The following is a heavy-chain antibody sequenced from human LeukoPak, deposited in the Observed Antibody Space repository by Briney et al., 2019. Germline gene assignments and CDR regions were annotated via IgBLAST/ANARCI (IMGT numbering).Heavy chain of an antibody. D-gene: IGHD3-3*01. CDR2: IYHSGST. J-gene: IGHJ5*02. V-gene: IGHV4-38-2*02. CDR3: ARDHGGRFPYNWFDP. Sequence: PSETLSLTCTVSGYSISSGYYWGWIRQPPGKGLEWIGSIYHSGSTYYNPSLKSRVTISVDTSKNQFSLKLSSVTAADTAVYYCARDHGGRFPYNWFDPWGQRTLVTVSS. CDR1: GYSISSGYY.